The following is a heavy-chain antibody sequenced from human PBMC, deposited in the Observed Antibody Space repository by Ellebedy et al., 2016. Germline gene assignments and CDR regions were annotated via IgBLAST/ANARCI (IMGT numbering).Heavy chain of an antibody. J-gene: IGHJ6*02. CDR2: NIPILGIA. CDR1: AGTFSSYA. D-gene: IGHD2-2*01. Sequence: SVKVSCXASAGTFSSYAISCVRQAPGQGLEWMGRNIPILGIANYAQKFQGRVTITADKSTSTAYMELSSLRSEATAVYYCAREGPHCSSTSCYAGDYYYYGMDVWGQGTTVTVSS. V-gene: IGHV1-69*04. CDR3: AREGPHCSSTSCYAGDYYYYGMDV.